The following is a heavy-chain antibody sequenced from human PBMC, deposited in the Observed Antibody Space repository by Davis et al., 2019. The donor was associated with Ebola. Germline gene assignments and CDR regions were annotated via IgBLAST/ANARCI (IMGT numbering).Heavy chain of an antibody. CDR2: IYSGGST. CDR1: GFTFSSYN. CDR3: ARETYYGSGSRENYYYMDV. D-gene: IGHD3-10*01. J-gene: IGHJ6*03. Sequence: GESLKISCAASGFTFSSYNINWVRQAPGKGLEWVSVIYSGGSTYYADSVKGRFTISRDNSKNTLYLQMNSLRAEDTAVYYCARETYYGSGSRENYYYMDVWGKGTTVTVSS. V-gene: IGHV3-53*01.